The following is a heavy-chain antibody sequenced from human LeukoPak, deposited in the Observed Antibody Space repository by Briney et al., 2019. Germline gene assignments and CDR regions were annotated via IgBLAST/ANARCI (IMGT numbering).Heavy chain of an antibody. CDR1: GHTISSHW. Sequence: GPLTLPSYAPGHTISSHWTHWLRHPPDKGLDTTPTINSDGSSTSYADFVTGRFAISRDNAKNTLYLQMNSLRAEDTAVYYCARGYCSSTSCYELDYWGQGTLVTVSS. D-gene: IGHD2-2*01. CDR3: ARGYCSSTSCYELDY. CDR2: INSDGSST. J-gene: IGHJ4*02. V-gene: IGHV3-74*01.